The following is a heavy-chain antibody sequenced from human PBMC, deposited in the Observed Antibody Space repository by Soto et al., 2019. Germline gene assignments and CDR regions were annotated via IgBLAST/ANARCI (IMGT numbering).Heavy chain of an antibody. CDR3: ARHFGQEMATISIFDY. D-gene: IGHD5-12*01. CDR2: IYYSGST. Sequence: SETLSLTCTVSGGSITSYYWSWIRQPPGKGLEWIGYIYYSGSTNYNPSLKSRVTISVDTSKNQFSLKLSSVTAADTAVYYCARHFGQEMATISIFDYWGQGTLVTVSS. V-gene: IGHV4-59*08. CDR1: GGSITSYY. J-gene: IGHJ4*02.